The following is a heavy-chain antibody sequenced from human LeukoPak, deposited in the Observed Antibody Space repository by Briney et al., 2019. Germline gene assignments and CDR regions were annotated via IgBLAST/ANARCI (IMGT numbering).Heavy chain of an antibody. V-gene: IGHV3-53*01. CDR1: GFTVSSNY. CDR3: VRDRRHSGSTGFYYVGFDY. D-gene: IGHD3-22*01. Sequence: GGSLRLSCAASGFTVSSNYMNWVRQAPGKGLEWVSVIYSSGHAYYADSVKGRFTISRDNSKNTLYLQMNSLRAEDTAVYYCVRDRRHSGSTGFYYVGFDYWGQGTLVTVSS. J-gene: IGHJ4*02. CDR2: IYSSGHA.